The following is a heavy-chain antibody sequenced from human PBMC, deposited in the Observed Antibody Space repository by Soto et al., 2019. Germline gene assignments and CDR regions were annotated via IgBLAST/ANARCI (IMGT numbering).Heavy chain of an antibody. J-gene: IGHJ5*02. V-gene: IGHV3-74*01. D-gene: IGHD3-3*01. CDR2: ISPDGTTT. CDR3: SRGRSPYYGYFDP. Sequence: PGGSLRLPCVASGFTFSGDWMHWVRQVPGKGLVWVSRISPDGTTTYYADSVKGRFTISRDNAKNTLYLQMNGLRADDTAVYYCSRGRSPYYGYFDPWGPGTLVTVSS. CDR1: GFTFSGDW.